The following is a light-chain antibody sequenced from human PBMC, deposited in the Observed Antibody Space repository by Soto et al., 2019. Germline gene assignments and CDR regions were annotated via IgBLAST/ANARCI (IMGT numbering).Light chain of an antibody. CDR2: DAS. CDR1: QSVSSY. V-gene: IGKV3-11*01. Sequence: EIVLTQSPATLSLSPEERATLSCRASQSVSSYLAWYQQKPGQAPRLLIYDASNRATGIPARFSGSGSGTDFTLTISSLDPEDFAVYYCQQRSNWPLTFGQGTRLEI. CDR3: QQRSNWPLT. J-gene: IGKJ5*01.